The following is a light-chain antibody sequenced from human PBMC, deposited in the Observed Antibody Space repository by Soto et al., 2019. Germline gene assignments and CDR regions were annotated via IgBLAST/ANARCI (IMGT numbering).Light chain of an antibody. CDR3: QQYVHWT. J-gene: IGKJ1*01. CDR2: GTS. CDR1: QTISSNY. Sequence: DIVLTQSPGTLSVSPGERATLSCRASQTISSNYLAWYQQKPGQPPSLLIYGTSSRATGIPDRFSGSGSGTDFTLTISRLEHEDSAIYYCQQYVHWTFGQGTKGEIK. V-gene: IGKV3-20*01.